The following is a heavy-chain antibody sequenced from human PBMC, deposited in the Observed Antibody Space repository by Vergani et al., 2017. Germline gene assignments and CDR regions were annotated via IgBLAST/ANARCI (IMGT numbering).Heavy chain of an antibody. V-gene: IGHV3-33*03. D-gene: IGHD6-6*01. CDR1: GFTFSSYG. Sequence: QVQLVESGGGVVQPGRSLRLSCAASGFTFSSYGMHWVRQAPGKGLEWVAVIWYDGSNKYYADSVKGRFTISRDNAKNSLYLQMNSLRAEDTALYHCATSSSSSPGYWGQGTLVTVSS. CDR2: IWYDGSNK. CDR3: ATSSSSSPGY. J-gene: IGHJ4*02.